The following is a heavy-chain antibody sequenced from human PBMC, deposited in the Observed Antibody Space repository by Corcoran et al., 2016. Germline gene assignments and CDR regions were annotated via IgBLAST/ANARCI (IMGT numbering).Heavy chain of an antibody. D-gene: IGHD4-17*01. Sequence: EVQLVESGGGLVQPGGSLRLSCAASGFTFSSYSMNWVRQAPGKGLEWVSYISSSRSTIYYADSVKGRFTISRDNAKNSLYLQMNSLRDEDTAVDYCARDVGVSTAVGCFDYWGQGTLVTVSS. CDR2: ISSSRSTI. CDR3: ARDVGVSTAVGCFDY. V-gene: IGHV3-48*02. CDR1: GFTFSSYS. J-gene: IGHJ4*02.